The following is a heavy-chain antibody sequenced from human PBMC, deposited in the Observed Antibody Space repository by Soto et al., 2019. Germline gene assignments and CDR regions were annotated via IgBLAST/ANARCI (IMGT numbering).Heavy chain of an antibody. Sequence: GGSLRLSCAASGFTFSSYGMHWVRQAPGKGLEWVAVIWYDGSNKYYADSVKGRFTISRDNSKNTLYLQMNSLRAEDTAVYYCATLTGYSGSYSDYWGQGTLVTVSS. J-gene: IGHJ4*02. CDR3: ATLTGYSGSYSDY. V-gene: IGHV3-33*01. D-gene: IGHD1-26*01. CDR1: GFTFSSYG. CDR2: IWYDGSNK.